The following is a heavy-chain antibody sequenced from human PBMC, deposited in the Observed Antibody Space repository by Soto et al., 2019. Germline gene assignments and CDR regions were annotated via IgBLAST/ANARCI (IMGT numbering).Heavy chain of an antibody. CDR2: ILSNDEK. CDR1: GFSLSNARMG. CDR3: ARILWFGELFHYYYYGMDV. V-gene: IGHV2-26*01. Sequence: QVTLKESGPVLVKPTETLTLTCTVSGFSLSNARMGVSWIRQPPGKALEWLAHILSNDEKSYSTSLKSRLTISKDTSKRQVVLTMTNMDPVDTATYYCARILWFGELFHYYYYGMDVWGQGTTVTVSS. D-gene: IGHD3-10*01. J-gene: IGHJ6*02.